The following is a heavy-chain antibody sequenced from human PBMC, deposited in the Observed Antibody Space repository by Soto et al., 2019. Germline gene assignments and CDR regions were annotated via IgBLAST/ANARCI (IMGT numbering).Heavy chain of an antibody. V-gene: IGHV3-23*01. D-gene: IGHD6-25*01. J-gene: IGHJ5*02. CDR1: GFTFSSYA. CDR2: ISGSAGST. CDR3: AKPINPDSAAYNWFDP. Sequence: PGGSLRLSCLASGFTFSSYAMGWVRQAPGKGLEWVSAISGSAGSTYYADSVKGRFTISRDNSQNTLYLRMNSLRAEDTAVYYCAKPINPDSAAYNWFDPWGQRTLVTVSS.